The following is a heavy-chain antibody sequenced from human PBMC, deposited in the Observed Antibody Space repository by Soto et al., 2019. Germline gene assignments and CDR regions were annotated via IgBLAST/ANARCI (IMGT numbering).Heavy chain of an antibody. CDR3: ATPLYSSSNYYYYGMDV. CDR2: ISGSGDST. CDR1: GFTFSSSA. V-gene: IGHV3-23*01. J-gene: IGHJ6*02. D-gene: IGHD6-6*01. Sequence: QPGGSLRPSCAASGFTFSSSAMSWVRQAPGKGLEWVSTISGSGDSTYYADSVKGRFTIPRDNSKTTLYLQMNSLRAEDTAVYYCATPLYSSSNYYYYGMDVWGQGTTVTVSS.